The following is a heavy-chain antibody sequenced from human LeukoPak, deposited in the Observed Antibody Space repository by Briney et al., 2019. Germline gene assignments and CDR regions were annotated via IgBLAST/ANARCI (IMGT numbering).Heavy chain of an antibody. D-gene: IGHD5/OR15-5a*01. CDR2: IFYSGST. CDR3: ASGGVVSRYLDH. V-gene: IGHV4-4*02. Sequence: AGTLSLTCAVSGSTISSSTWWTLGRQAPGKGLGWIGEIFYSGSTNSTQSLKGRLTISVDESKHEVSLKLASVTTADTAIYECASGGVVSRYLDHWGQGTQVTVSP. J-gene: IGHJ4*02. CDR1: GSTISSSTW.